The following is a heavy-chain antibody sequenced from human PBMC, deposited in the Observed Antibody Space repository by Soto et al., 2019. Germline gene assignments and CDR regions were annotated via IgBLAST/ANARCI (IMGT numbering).Heavy chain of an antibody. CDR2: ISAYNGNT. CDR3: ARPHGDPYDSSGYYFDY. Sequence: QVQLVQSGAEVKKPGASVKVSCKASGYTFTSYGISWVRQAPGQGLEWMGWISAYNGNTNYAQKLQGRVTMTTDTSTSTAYMDRRSLRSDDTAVYYCARPHGDPYDSSGYYFDYWGQGTLVTVSS. D-gene: IGHD3-22*01. J-gene: IGHJ4*02. CDR1: GYTFTSYG. V-gene: IGHV1-18*01.